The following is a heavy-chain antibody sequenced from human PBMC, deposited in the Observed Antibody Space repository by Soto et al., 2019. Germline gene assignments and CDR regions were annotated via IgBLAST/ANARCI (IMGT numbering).Heavy chain of an antibody. V-gene: IGHV1-69*12. CDR3: ARDCSGGSCYLLSQEDSYYGMDV. J-gene: IGHJ6*02. D-gene: IGHD2-15*01. Sequence: QVQLVQSGAEVKKPGSSVKVSCKASGGTFSSYAISWVRQAPGQGLEWMGGIIPIFGTANYAQKFQGRVTITADESTSTAYMELSSLRSEDTAVYYCARDCSGGSCYLLSQEDSYYGMDVWGQGTTVTVSS. CDR1: GGTFSSYA. CDR2: IIPIFGTA.